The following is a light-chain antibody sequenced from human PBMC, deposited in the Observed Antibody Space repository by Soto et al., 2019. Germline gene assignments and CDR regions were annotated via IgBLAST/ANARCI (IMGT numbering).Light chain of an antibody. CDR2: EAT. CDR1: QSISTW. J-gene: IGKJ1*01. V-gene: IGKV1-5*01. CDR3: QQYSSYWP. Sequence: DLQMTQSPSTLSASVGDRVTITCRASQSISTWLAWYQQKPGKAPKLLIFEATSLEPGVPSRFSGSGSGTDFTLTITSLQPDVLATYCCQQYSSYWPFGQGTKVEVK.